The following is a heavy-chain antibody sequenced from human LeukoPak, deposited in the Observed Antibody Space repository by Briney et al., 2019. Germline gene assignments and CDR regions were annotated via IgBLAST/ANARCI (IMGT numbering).Heavy chain of an antibody. CDR2: INAGNGDT. Sequence: GASVTVSLKASGYTFTSYAMHWVRQAPGKRLECMGWINAGNGDTKYSQKFQGRVTITRDTSASTAYMEPSSLRSEDTAVYYCARDQGSSSWYGSDYWGQGTLVTVSS. D-gene: IGHD6-13*01. V-gene: IGHV1-3*01. CDR1: GYTFTSYA. J-gene: IGHJ4*02. CDR3: ARDQGSSSWYGSDY.